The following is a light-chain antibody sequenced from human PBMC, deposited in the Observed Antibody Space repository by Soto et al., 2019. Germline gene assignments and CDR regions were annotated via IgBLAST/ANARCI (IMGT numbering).Light chain of an antibody. J-gene: IGLJ2*01. CDR1: SSNIGSNY. CDR2: RNN. CDR3: AAWDDSLSAYVV. V-gene: IGLV1-47*01. Sequence: QSVLTQPPSASGTPGQRVTISCSGSSSNIGSNYVYWYQQLPGTAPKLLIYRNNQQPSGVPDRFSGSKSGTSASLAISGLRSEDEADYYCAAWDDSLSAYVVFGGGTKLTVL.